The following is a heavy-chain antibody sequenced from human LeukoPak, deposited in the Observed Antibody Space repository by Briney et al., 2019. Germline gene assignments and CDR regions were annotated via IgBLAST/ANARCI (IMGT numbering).Heavy chain of an antibody. D-gene: IGHD4/OR15-4a*01. Sequence: GGSLRLSCTPSGFTFSSYAMSWVRQAPGKGLEWVSAISGSGATTYYADSVQGRFTISRDNAKNSLYVQMNSLRAEDTAVYYCARLSRDYFEYWGQGTLVTVSS. CDR3: ARLSRDYFEY. CDR2: ISGSGATT. V-gene: IGHV3-23*01. CDR1: GFTFSSYA. J-gene: IGHJ4*02.